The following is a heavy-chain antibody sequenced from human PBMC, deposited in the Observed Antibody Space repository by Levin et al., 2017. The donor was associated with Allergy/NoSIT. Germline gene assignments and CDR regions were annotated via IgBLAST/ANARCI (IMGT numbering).Heavy chain of an antibody. V-gene: IGHV3-23*01. D-gene: IGHD4-17*01. CDR3: AKAIDFGDNYYSDY. CDR1: GFIFSNFG. CDR2: ISGRGDRT. Sequence: QAGGSLRLSCAASGFIFSNFGMRWVRQAPGKGLEWVSGISGRGDRTLYADSVKGRFTISRDNSKNTLFLQMSSLRAEDTAVYYCAKAIDFGDNYYSDYWGQGSLVTVSS. J-gene: IGHJ4*02.